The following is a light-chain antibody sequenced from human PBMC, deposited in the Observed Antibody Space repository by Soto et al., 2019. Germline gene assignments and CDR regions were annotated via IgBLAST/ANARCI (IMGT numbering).Light chain of an antibody. V-gene: IGKV2-28*01. Sequence: DIVMTQSPLSLPVTPGEPASISCRSSQSLLHRNGKNYLEWYLQKPGQSPQLLIYLGSSRASGVPDRFSGSGSGTVFTLEISSVEAENVGVYYCMQALQTPYTFGQGTKLEIK. CDR3: MQALQTPYT. CDR2: LGS. J-gene: IGKJ2*01. CDR1: QSLLHRNGKNY.